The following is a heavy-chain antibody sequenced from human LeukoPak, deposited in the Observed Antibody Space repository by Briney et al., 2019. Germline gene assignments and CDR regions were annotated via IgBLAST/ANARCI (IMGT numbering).Heavy chain of an antibody. Sequence: SETLSLTCSVSGGAISYSSYYWSWIRQHPGKGLEWIGYIYYSGNTYYNPSLKSRVTISVDTSKNQFSLKMSSVTAADTAVYYCARRDHDSGGHYGPDNWFDPWGQGIQVTVSP. J-gene: IGHJ5*02. V-gene: IGHV4-31*03. CDR1: GGAISYSSYY. CDR2: IYYSGNT. D-gene: IGHD3-22*01. CDR3: ARRDHDSGGHYGPDNWFDP.